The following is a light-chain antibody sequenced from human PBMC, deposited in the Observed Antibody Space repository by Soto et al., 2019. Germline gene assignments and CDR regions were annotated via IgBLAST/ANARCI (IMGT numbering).Light chain of an antibody. CDR2: GAS. J-gene: IGKJ4*01. CDR1: QSVSSH. Sequence: EVVMTQSPATLSVSPGDKATLSCRASQSVSSHLAWYQQKPGQAPRLLIYGASTRASGVPARFSGSGSGTESTLTISSLQSEDFAIYYCQQYDDWRLLTFGGGTKVEI. V-gene: IGKV3-15*01. CDR3: QQYDDWRLLT.